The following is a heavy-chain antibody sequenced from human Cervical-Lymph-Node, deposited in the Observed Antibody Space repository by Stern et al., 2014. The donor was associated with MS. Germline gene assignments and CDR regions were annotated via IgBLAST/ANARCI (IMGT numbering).Heavy chain of an antibody. Sequence: QVQLVQSGAEVKKPGASVKVSCKTAGYNFTDYGIIWVRQAPGQRLEWMGWINTGNGNRRESQKIQGRVTIARDTSASTAYMELSILRSEDTAVYYCARTGTVVTSGYYYGMDVWGQGTTVTVSS. CDR3: ARTGTVVTSGYYYGMDV. J-gene: IGHJ6*02. D-gene: IGHD4-23*01. CDR1: GYNFTDYG. CDR2: INTGNGNR. V-gene: IGHV1-3*04.